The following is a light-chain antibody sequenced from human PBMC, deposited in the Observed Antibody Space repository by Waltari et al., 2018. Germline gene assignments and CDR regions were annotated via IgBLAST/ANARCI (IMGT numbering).Light chain of an antibody. Sequence: QSVLTQPPSASGTPGQRVTPSCSGSSYNIGSNYVYWYQQLPGTAPKLLIYRNNQRPSGVPDRFSGSKSDTSASLAISGLRSEDEADYYCAAWDDSLSGPVFGGGTKVTVL. CDR3: AAWDDSLSGPV. J-gene: IGLJ3*02. V-gene: IGLV1-47*01. CDR1: SYNIGSNY. CDR2: RNN.